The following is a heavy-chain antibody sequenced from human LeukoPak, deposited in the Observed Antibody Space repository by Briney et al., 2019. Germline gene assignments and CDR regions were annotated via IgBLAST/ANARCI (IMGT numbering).Heavy chain of an antibody. J-gene: IGHJ4*02. Sequence: SETLSLTCAVYGGCFSGYYWSWIRQRPGKGLEWIGEINHSGSTNYNPSLKSRVTISVDTSKNQFSLKLSSVTAADTAVYYCARGQVGASVDYFDYWGQGTLVTVSS. CDR2: INHSGST. D-gene: IGHD1-26*01. V-gene: IGHV4-34*01. CDR3: ARGQVGASVDYFDY. CDR1: GGCFSGYY.